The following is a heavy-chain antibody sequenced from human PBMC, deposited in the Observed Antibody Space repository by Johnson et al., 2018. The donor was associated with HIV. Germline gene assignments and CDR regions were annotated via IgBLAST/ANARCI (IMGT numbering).Heavy chain of an antibody. J-gene: IGHJ3*02. CDR2: IKSKTHGETT. CDR1: GFTFSNTW. CDR3: TTDQVDSGSYYNAFHI. D-gene: IGHD1-26*01. Sequence: VQLVESGGGLVKPGGSLRLSCVASGFTFSNTWMSWVRQAPGKGLEWVGRIKSKTHGETTDYAAPVKGRFSISRDDSKNTLYLQMNSLKSEDTAVYYCTTDQVDSGSYYNAFHIWGQGTIVTVSS. V-gene: IGHV3-15*01.